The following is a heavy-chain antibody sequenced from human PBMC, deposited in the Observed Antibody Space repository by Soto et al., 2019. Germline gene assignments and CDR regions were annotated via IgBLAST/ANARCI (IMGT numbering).Heavy chain of an antibody. Sequence: EVQLLESGGDLVQSGGSLRLSCAASGITFSSCAMAWVRQAPGKGLEWVSDISNSGGTTNYADSVKGRFTISRDNSKNTLYLQMNSLRAEDTAVYYCAKVPNSSGWTYFDYWGQGTLVTVSS. D-gene: IGHD6-19*01. CDR2: ISNSGGTT. V-gene: IGHV3-23*01. J-gene: IGHJ4*02. CDR3: AKVPNSSGWTYFDY. CDR1: GITFSSCA.